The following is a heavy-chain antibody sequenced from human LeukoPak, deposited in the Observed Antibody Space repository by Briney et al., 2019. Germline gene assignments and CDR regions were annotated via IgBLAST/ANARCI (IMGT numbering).Heavy chain of an antibody. CDR1: GYSFTSYW. J-gene: IGHJ3*02. Sequence: GESLKISCKGSGYSFTSYWIGWVRQMPGKGLEWMGIIYPGDSDTRYSPSFQGQVTISADKSISTAYLQWSSLKASDTAMYYCASWGEGDYSSFAFDIWGQGTMVTVSS. CDR2: IYPGDSDT. D-gene: IGHD4-17*01. CDR3: ASWGEGDYSSFAFDI. V-gene: IGHV5-51*01.